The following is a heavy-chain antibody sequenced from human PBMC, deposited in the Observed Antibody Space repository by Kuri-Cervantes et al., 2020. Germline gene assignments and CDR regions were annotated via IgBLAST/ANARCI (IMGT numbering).Heavy chain of an antibody. CDR3: ARGRSMITFGGVRRYFDY. CDR1: GFTFSSYG. Sequence: GESLKISCAASGFTFSSYGMHWVRQAPGKGLEWVANIKQDGSEKYYVDSVKGRFTISRDNAKNSLYLQMNSLRAEDTAVYYCARGRSMITFGGVRRYFDYWGQGTLVTVSS. CDR2: IKQDGSEK. D-gene: IGHD3-16*01. J-gene: IGHJ4*02. V-gene: IGHV3-7*01.